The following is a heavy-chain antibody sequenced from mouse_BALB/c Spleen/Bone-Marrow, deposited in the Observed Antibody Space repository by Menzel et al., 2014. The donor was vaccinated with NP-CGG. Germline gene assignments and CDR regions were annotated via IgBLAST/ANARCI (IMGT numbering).Heavy chain of an antibody. CDR3: SRGNYGNYVDYFDY. Sequence: EVHLVEFGGGLVQPGGSLKVSCAASGFTFNNYGMSWVRQTPDKRLELVATINRNGGSSYYPDSVKGRFTISRDNAKNTLYLQMSSLKSEDTAIYYCSRGNYGNYVDYFDYWGQGTTLTVSS. V-gene: IGHV5-6-3*01. CDR1: GFTFNNYG. CDR2: INRNGGSS. J-gene: IGHJ2*01. D-gene: IGHD2-1*01.